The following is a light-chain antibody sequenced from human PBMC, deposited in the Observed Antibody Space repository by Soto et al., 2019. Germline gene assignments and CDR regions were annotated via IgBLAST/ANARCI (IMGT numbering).Light chain of an antibody. V-gene: IGKV1-39*01. Sequence: DIQMTQSPSSLSASVGDRVTITCRASQSISSYLNWYQQKPGKAPKLLIYAASSLQSGVPSRFSGSESRTDFTLTISSLQPEDFATYYCQQSYSTPSSFGPGTKVDIK. J-gene: IGKJ3*01. CDR3: QQSYSTPSS. CDR2: AAS. CDR1: QSISSY.